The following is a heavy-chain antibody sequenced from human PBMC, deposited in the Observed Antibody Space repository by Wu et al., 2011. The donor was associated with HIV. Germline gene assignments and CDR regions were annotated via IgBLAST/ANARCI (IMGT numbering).Heavy chain of an antibody. V-gene: IGHV5-51*03. J-gene: IGHJ6*02. D-gene: IGHD1-20*01. CDR1: GYSFTTYW. CDR2: IFPDDSDT. Sequence: VQLVQSGAEVKKPGESLKISCQASGYSFTTYWIAWVRQMPGKGLEWMGIIFPDDSDTKYSPSFQGQVIISADKSINTAYLQWSSLKASDTAMYYCARRLTGWPNYYGMDVWGQGTTVTVSS. CDR3: ARRLTGWPNYYGMDV.